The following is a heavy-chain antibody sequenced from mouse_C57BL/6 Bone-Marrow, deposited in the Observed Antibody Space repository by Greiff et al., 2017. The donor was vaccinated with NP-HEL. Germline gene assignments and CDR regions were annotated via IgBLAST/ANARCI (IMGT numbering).Heavy chain of an antibody. CDR3: ARGYYSNYVGVYFDY. CDR2: IDPSDSET. Sequence: QVQLQQPGAELVRPGSSVKLSCKASGYTFTSYWMHWVKQRPIQGLEWIGNIDPSDSETHYNQKFKDKATLTVDKSSSTAYMQLSSLTSEDSAVYYCARGYYSNYVGVYFDYWGQGTTLTVSS. V-gene: IGHV1-52*01. D-gene: IGHD2-5*01. J-gene: IGHJ2*01. CDR1: GYTFTSYW.